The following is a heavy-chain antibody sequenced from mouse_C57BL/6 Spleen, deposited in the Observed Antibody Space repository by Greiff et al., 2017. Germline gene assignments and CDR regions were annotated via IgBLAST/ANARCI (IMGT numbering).Heavy chain of an antibody. D-gene: IGHD1-1*01. CDR1: GFTFSSYA. Sequence: EVKLMESGGGLVKPGGSLKLSCAASGFTFSSYAMSWVRQTPEKRLEWVATISDGGSYTYYPDNVKGRFTISRDNAKNNLYLQMSHLKSEDTAMYYCARDKTTVVERHWYFDVWGTGTTVTVSS. V-gene: IGHV5-4*01. CDR3: ARDKTTVVERHWYFDV. CDR2: ISDGGSYT. J-gene: IGHJ1*03.